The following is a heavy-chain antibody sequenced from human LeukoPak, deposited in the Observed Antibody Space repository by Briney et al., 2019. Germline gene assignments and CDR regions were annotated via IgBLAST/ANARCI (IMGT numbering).Heavy chain of an antibody. D-gene: IGHD3-9*01. CDR3: VRDRWAILTGSENYYFYGMDV. J-gene: IGHJ6*02. CDR1: GFTFSSYW. CDR2: IKQDGSEK. V-gene: IGHV3-7*01. Sequence: GGSLRLSCAASGFTFSSYWMSWVRQAPGKGLEWVANIKQDGSEKTYVDSVKGRFTISRDNAKNSLYLQMNSLRAEDTAVYYCVRDRWAILTGSENYYFYGMDVWGQGTTVTVSS.